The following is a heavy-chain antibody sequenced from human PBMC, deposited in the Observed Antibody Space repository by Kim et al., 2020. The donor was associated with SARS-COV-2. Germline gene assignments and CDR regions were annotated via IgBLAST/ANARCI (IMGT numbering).Heavy chain of an antibody. Sequence: ASVKVSCKASGYLFTAYGITWVRQAPGQGLEWMGMIRVHNGDTVYAQKLQGRATLTTDTSTSTAYMEVTSLRSDDTAVYFCARVISRGYDLTDSWGQGTLVTVSS. J-gene: IGHJ4*02. CDR1: GYLFTAYG. V-gene: IGHV1-18*01. CDR2: IRVHNGDT. D-gene: IGHD1-1*01. CDR3: ARVISRGYDLTDS.